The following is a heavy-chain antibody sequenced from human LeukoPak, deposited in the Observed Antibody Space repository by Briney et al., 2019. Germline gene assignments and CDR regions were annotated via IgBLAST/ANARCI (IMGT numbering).Heavy chain of an antibody. J-gene: IGHJ5*02. D-gene: IGHD2-2*01. CDR1: GGTFSSYA. CDR2: IIPILGIA. CDR3: ARDPPEGVVPAAYTHNWFDP. Sequence: ASVKVSCKAPGGTFSSYAISWVRQAPGQGLEWMGRIIPILGIANYAQKFQGRVTITADKSTSTAYMELSSLRSEDTAVYYCARDPPEGVVPAAYTHNWFDPWGQGTLVTVSS. V-gene: IGHV1-69*04.